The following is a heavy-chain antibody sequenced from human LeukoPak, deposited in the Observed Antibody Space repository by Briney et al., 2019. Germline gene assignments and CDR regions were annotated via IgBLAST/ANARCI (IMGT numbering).Heavy chain of an antibody. CDR1: GYTFTSYG. J-gene: IGHJ5*02. D-gene: IGHD3/OR15-3a*01. V-gene: IGHV1-18*01. CDR3: AREDFHNWFDP. CDR2: ISAYNGNT. Sequence: ASVKASCKASGYTFTSYGISWVRQAPGQGLEWMGWISAYNGNTNYAQKFQGRVTMTTDTSTSTAYMELRSLRSDDTAVYYCAREDFHNWFDPWGQGTLVTVSS.